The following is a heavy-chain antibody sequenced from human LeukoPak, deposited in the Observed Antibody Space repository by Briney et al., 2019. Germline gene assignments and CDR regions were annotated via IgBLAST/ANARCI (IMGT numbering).Heavy chain of an antibody. CDR3: ARGPNKYDGGNSGSAWFDP. D-gene: IGHD4-23*01. V-gene: IGHV1-8*01. Sequence: GASVKVSCKASGYTFTSYDINWVRQATGLGPEWMGWMNPNSGNTGYAQEFQGRVTMTRNTSISTAYLELSSLTSEDTAVYYCARGPNKYDGGNSGSAWFDPWGQGSLVTVSS. J-gene: IGHJ5*02. CDR1: GYTFTSYD. CDR2: MNPNSGNT.